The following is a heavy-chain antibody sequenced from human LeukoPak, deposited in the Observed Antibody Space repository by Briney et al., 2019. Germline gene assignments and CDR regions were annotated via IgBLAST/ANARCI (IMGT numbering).Heavy chain of an antibody. CDR2: IYTSGST. CDR1: GGSISSSSYY. D-gene: IGHD5-24*01. V-gene: IGHV4-39*07. J-gene: IGHJ2*01. Sequence: SETLSLTCTVSGGSISSSSYYWGWIRQPPGKGLEWIGRIYTSGSTNYNPSLKSRVTISVDTSKNQFSLKLSSVTAADTAVYYCARDVITIGRDGYNYPLWYFDLWGRGTLVTVSS. CDR3: ARDVITIGRDGYNYPLWYFDL.